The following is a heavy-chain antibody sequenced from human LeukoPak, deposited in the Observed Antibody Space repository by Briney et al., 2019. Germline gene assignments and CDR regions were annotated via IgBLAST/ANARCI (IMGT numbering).Heavy chain of an antibody. CDR3: ASRAGKPGNTPWCFDY. D-gene: IGHD1-7*01. Sequence: GGSLRLSCAASGFTFRNYWMTGVGQAPGKGPEGVANIKQDGSERNYVDSVKGRFAIARDNTKNSLSLQMTSLRGEDTAVYSCASRAGKPGNTPWCFDYWGQGALVTVSS. CDR1: GFTFRNYW. V-gene: IGHV3-7*01. CDR2: IKQDGSER. J-gene: IGHJ4*02.